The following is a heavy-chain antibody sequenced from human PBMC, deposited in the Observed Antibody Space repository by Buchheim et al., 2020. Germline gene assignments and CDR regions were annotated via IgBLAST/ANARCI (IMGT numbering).Heavy chain of an antibody. J-gene: IGHJ6*03. CDR3: ARRANGDCWSGYSDYYYMDV. V-gene: IGHV3-7*01. Sequence: EVQLVESGGGLVQPGGSLRLSCAASGFTFSSYWMSWVRQAPGKGLEWVANIKQDGSEKYYVDSVKGRFTISRDNAKNSLYLQRNSRRGEETAVYYCARRANGDCWSGYSDYYYMDVWGKGTT. D-gene: IGHD3-3*01. CDR2: IKQDGSEK. CDR1: GFTFSSYW.